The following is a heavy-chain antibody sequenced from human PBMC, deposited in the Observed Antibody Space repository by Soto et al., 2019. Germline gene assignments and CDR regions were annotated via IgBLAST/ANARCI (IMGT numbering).Heavy chain of an antibody. J-gene: IGHJ6*02. CDR3: ARDSRSCCMDV. V-gene: IGHV4-59*01. CDR2: VFYTGNT. D-gene: IGHD2-15*01. Sequence: SETLSLTCNVSGDSMRSYYWTWMRQSPGKGLEWLGNVFYTGNTNLNPSLRSRLSISVDTSKNTFSLMLNSVTAADTAVYYCARDSRSCCMDVWGQGPTVTVSS. CDR1: GDSMRSYY.